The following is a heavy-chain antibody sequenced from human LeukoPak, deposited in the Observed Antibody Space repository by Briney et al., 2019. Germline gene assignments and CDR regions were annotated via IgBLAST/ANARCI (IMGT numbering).Heavy chain of an antibody. CDR2: IKSKTDRGTT. J-gene: IGHJ4*02. Sequence: PGGSLRLSCAASGFTFNNAWMSWVRQAPGKGLEWVGRIKSKTDRGTTGYTAPVKGRFTISRDDSKNTLYLQMNSLETDDTAVYYCNACVNGGDCYPVYWGQGTLVTVSS. V-gene: IGHV3-15*01. CDR1: GFTFNNAW. CDR3: NACVNGGDCYPVY. D-gene: IGHD2-21*01.